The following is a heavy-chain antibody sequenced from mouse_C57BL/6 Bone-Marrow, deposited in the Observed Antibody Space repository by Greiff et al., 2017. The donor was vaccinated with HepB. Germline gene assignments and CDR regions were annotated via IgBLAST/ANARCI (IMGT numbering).Heavy chain of an antibody. J-gene: IGHJ3*01. Sequence: EVNVVESGGGLVKPGGSLKLSCAASGFTFSSYAMSWVRQTPEKRLEWVATISDGGSYTYYPDNVKGRFTISRDNAKNNLYLQMSHLKSEDTAMYYCARDRNWDWFACWGQGTLVTVSA. CDR1: GFTFSSYA. CDR3: ARDRNWDWFAC. D-gene: IGHD4-1*01. V-gene: IGHV5-4*01. CDR2: ISDGGSYT.